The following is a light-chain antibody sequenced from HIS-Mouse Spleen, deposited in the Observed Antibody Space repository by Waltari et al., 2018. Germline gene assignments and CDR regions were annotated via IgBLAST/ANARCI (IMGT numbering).Light chain of an antibody. Sequence: LTQPASVSGTPGQSITISCTGTSSDVGGYNYVSWYQQHPGKAPKLMIYDVSNRPSGVSNRFSGSKSGNTASLTISGLQAEDEADYYCSSYTSSSTWVFGGGTKLTVL. J-gene: IGLJ3*02. V-gene: IGLV2-14*03. CDR2: DVS. CDR1: SSDVGGYNY. CDR3: SSYTSSSTWV.